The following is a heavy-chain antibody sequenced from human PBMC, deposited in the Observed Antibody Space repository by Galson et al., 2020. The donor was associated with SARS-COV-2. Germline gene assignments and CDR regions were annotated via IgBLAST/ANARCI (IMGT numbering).Heavy chain of an antibody. J-gene: IGHJ4*02. Sequence: SLKISCAASGFTFSSYGMHWVRQAPGKGLEWVAVIWYDGSNKYYADSVKGRFTISRDNSKNTLYLQMNSLRAEDTAVYYCAREGYDYVWGSYIGDYWGQGTLVTVSS. CDR1: GFTFSSYG. V-gene: IGHV3-33*01. D-gene: IGHD3-16*01. CDR3: AREGYDYVWGSYIGDY. CDR2: IWYDGSNK.